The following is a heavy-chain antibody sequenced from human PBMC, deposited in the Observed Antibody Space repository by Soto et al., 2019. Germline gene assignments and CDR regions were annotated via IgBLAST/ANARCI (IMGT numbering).Heavy chain of an antibody. Sequence: APVKVSCRASGYTFTSYGISWVRRAPGQGLEWMGWISAYNGNTNYAQKLQGRVTMTTDTSTSTAYMELRSMRSDDTAVYYCARGKYYDFWSGPFGDYFDYWGQGTLVTVSA. V-gene: IGHV1-18*04. CDR2: ISAYNGNT. CDR3: ARGKYYDFWSGPFGDYFDY. J-gene: IGHJ4*02. D-gene: IGHD3-3*01. CDR1: GYTFTSYG.